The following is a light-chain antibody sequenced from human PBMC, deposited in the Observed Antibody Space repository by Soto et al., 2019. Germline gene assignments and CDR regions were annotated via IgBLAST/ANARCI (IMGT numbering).Light chain of an antibody. J-gene: IGKJ5*01. V-gene: IGKV3-15*01. CDR2: GTS. Sequence: EIVLAQSPGTLSLSPGERATLSCRASQSVSSNYLAWYQRKPGQAPRLLIYGTSTRAAGIPARFSGRGSGTEFTFTISSLQSEDFAVYHCQQYHDWPITFGQGTRLEIK. CDR3: QQYHDWPIT. CDR1: QSVSSN.